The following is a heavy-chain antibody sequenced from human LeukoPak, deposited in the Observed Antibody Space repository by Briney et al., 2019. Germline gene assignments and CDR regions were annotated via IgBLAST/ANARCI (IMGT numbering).Heavy chain of an antibody. CDR3: ARERYYYDSSGYPNWFDP. D-gene: IGHD3-22*01. CDR1: GGSISSYY. V-gene: IGHV4-4*07. J-gene: IGHJ5*02. CDR2: IYTSGST. Sequence: SETLSLTCTVSGGSISSYYWSWIRQPAGKGLEWIGRIYTSGSTNYNPSLKSRVTMSVDTSKNQFSLKLSSVTAADTAVYYCARERYYYDSSGYPNWFDPWGQGTLVTVSS.